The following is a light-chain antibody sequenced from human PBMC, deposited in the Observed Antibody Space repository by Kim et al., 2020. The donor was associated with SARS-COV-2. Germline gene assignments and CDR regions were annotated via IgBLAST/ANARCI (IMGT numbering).Light chain of an antibody. CDR3: QEYDTYRT. CDR1: QSIGTW. CDR2: KAS. J-gene: IGKJ1*01. V-gene: IGKV1-5*03. Sequence: DIQMTQSPSTLSASVGDRVTITCRASQSIGTWLAWYQQKPGKAPKFLVYKASILESGVPSRFSGGGSGTLFTLTISSLQPDDFATYYCQEYDTYRTFGQGTKVDIK.